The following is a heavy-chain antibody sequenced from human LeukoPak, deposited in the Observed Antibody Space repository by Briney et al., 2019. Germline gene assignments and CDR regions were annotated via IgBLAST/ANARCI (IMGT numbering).Heavy chain of an antibody. D-gene: IGHD1-26*01. CDR1: GGSISSGDYY. CDR3: ARVGATRELFDP. J-gene: IGHJ5*02. CDR2: IYYSGST. Sequence: SETLSLTCTVSGGSISSGDYYWTWIRQPPGKGLEWIGSIYYSGSTYYNPSLKSRATISVDTSKNQFSLKVSSVTAADTAVYYCARVGATRELFDPWGQGTLVTVCS. V-gene: IGHV4-30-4*01.